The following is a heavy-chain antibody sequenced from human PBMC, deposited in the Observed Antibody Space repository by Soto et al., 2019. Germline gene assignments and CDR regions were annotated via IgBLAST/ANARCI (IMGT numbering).Heavy chain of an antibody. J-gene: IGHJ4*02. CDR1: GGSISSSSYY. CDR3: ARPGTYGGNSDY. Sequence: QLQLQESGPGLVKPSETLSLTCTVSGGSISSSSYYWGWIRQPPGKGLEWIGSIYYSGSTYYNPSLKSRVTISVDTSKNQFSLKLSSVTAADTAVYYCARPGTYGGNSDYWGQGTLVTVSS. D-gene: IGHD2-15*01. V-gene: IGHV4-39*01. CDR2: IYYSGST.